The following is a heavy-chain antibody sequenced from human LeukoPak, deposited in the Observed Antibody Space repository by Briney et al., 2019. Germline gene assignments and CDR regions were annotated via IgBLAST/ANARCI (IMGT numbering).Heavy chain of an antibody. Sequence: GGSLRLSCAASGFTFSNAWMSWVRQAPGKGLEWVGHIKSKTDGGTTDYAAPVKGRFTISRDDSKNTLYLQMNSLKTEDTAVYYCTTDPEYQLLLGWGSGVYPPYYFDYWGQGTLVTVSS. D-gene: IGHD2-2*01. V-gene: IGHV3-15*01. CDR2: IKSKTDGGTT. J-gene: IGHJ4*02. CDR1: GFTFSNAW. CDR3: TTDPEYQLLLGWGSGVYPPYYFDY.